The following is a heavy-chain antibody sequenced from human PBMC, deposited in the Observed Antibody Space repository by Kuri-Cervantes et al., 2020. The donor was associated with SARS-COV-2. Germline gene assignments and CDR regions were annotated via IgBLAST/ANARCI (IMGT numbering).Heavy chain of an antibody. J-gene: IGHJ6*02. CDR1: GFTFSSYA. V-gene: IGHV3-23*01. D-gene: IGHD2-2*01. CDR3: AKGDYCSSTSCYSYYYYYGMDV. CDR2: ISGSGGGT. Sequence: GGSLRLSCAASGFTFSSYAMSWVRQAPGKGLEWVSAISGSGGGTYYADSVKGRFTISRDNSKNTLYLQMNSLRAEDTAVYYCAKGDYCSSTSCYSYYYYYGMDVWGQGTTVTVSS.